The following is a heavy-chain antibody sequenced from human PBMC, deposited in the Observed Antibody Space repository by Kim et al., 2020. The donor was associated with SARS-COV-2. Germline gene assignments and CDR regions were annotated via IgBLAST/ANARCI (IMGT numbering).Heavy chain of an antibody. CDR2: ISGSGGST. D-gene: IGHD2-21*02. V-gene: IGHV3-23*01. CDR3: AKVPLGTVVTPDAFDI. CDR1: GFTFSSYA. Sequence: GGSLRLSCAASGFTFSSYAMSWVRQAPGKGLEWVSAISGSGGSTYYADSVKGRFTISRDNSKNTLYLQMNSLRAEDTAVYYCAKVPLGTVVTPDAFDIWGQGTMVTVSS. J-gene: IGHJ3*02.